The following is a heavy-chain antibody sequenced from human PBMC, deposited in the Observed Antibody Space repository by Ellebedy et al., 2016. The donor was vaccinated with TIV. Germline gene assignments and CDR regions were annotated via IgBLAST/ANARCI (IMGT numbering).Heavy chain of an antibody. J-gene: IGHJ4*02. Sequence: GESLKISCAASGFTFSSYAMHWVRLAPCKGLDCMAVLSYDGSNKYYADSVKGRFTISRDNSKNTLYLQMNSLRAEDTAVYYCARDPMIWIFDYWGQGTLVTVSS. D-gene: IGHD3-22*01. CDR2: LSYDGSNK. CDR3: ARDPMIWIFDY. CDR1: GFTFSSYA. V-gene: IGHV3-30-3*01.